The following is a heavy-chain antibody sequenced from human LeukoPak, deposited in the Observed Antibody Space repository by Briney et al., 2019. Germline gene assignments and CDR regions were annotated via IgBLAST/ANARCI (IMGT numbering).Heavy chain of an antibody. Sequence: GALRLSCAASGFTFSSYAMNWVRQAPGKGLEWVSISGSGGDTYYADSVKRRFTISRDNSTNTLYLQMNSLRAEDTAVYYCAKARGATYGTYYFAYWGQGTLVTVSS. CDR1: GFTFSSYA. V-gene: IGHV3-23*01. J-gene: IGHJ4*02. CDR3: AKARGATYGTYYFAY. CDR2: SGSGGDT. D-gene: IGHD4/OR15-4a*01.